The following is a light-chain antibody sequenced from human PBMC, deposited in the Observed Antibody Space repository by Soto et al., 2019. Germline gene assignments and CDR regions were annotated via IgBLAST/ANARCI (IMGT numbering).Light chain of an antibody. CDR2: SAS. CDR1: RGINTY. Sequence: DIQMTQSPSSLSASIGDRGTITCRASRGINTYVNWYQQKPGKAPKLLIFSASNLQGGVPSRFSGTGSGTDFTFTISSLLPEDFATYYCQQTYTTPRTFGQGTKVDI. J-gene: IGKJ1*01. V-gene: IGKV1-39*01. CDR3: QQTYTTPRT.